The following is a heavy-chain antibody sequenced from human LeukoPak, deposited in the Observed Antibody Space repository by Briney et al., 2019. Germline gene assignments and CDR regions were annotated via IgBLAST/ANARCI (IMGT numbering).Heavy chain of an antibody. J-gene: IGHJ5*02. Sequence: ASVKVSCKASGYTFTGYYMHWVRQAPGQGLEWMGWINPNSGGTNYAQKFQGRVTMTRDTSISTASMELSRLRSDDTAVYYCAREGGYYDFWSGYYTGRGYNWFDPWGQGTLVTVSS. CDR3: AREGGYYDFWSGYYTGRGYNWFDP. D-gene: IGHD3-3*01. CDR1: GYTFTGYY. CDR2: INPNSGGT. V-gene: IGHV1-2*02.